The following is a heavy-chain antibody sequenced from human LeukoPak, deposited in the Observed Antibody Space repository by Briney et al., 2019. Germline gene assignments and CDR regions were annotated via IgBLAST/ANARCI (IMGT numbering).Heavy chain of an antibody. D-gene: IGHD3-10*01. V-gene: IGHV3-7*04. CDR3: SRAFMAI. CDR1: GFTFTNYW. CDR2: INPDGSET. J-gene: IGHJ4*02. Sequence: GGSLRLSCAASGFTFTNYWMMWVRQAPGKGLQWVANINPDGSETFYVDSVKGRFTISRDNAKNSLYLQMNSLRAEDTAAYYRSRAFMAIWGQGTLVTVSS.